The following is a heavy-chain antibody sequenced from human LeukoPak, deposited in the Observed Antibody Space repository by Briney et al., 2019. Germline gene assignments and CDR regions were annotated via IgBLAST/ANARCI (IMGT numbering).Heavy chain of an antibody. D-gene: IGHD4-23*01. CDR1: GGSFSGYY. CDR3: ARNSVVFPFDY. Sequence: PSETLSLTCAVYGGSFSGYYWSWIRQPPGKGLEWIGKINHSGSTNYNPALKSRVTISVDTSKNQFSLKLSSVTAADTAVYYCARNSVVFPFDYWGQGTLVTVSS. J-gene: IGHJ4*02. V-gene: IGHV4-34*01. CDR2: INHSGST.